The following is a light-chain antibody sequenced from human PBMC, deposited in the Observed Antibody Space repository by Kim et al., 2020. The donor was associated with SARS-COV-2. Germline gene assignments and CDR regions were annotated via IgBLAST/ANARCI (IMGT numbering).Light chain of an antibody. CDR3: QQRRNWPSWI. Sequence: SPGERATHSCRASQNISNYLGWYQQRPGQAPRLLIYDASNRATGIPARFSGSGSGTDFTLTISSLEPEDFAVYYCQQRRNWPSWIFGQGTKVDIK. V-gene: IGKV3-11*01. J-gene: IGKJ1*01. CDR1: QNISNY. CDR2: DAS.